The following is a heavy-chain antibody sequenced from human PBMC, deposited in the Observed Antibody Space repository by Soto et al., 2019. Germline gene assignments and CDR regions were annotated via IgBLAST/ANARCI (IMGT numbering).Heavy chain of an antibody. CDR3: AKGGSLDASNDAFDI. D-gene: IGHD3-10*01. Sequence: GGSLRLSCAASGFTFDDYAMHWVRQAPGKGLEWVSGISWNSGSIGYADSVKGRFTISRDNAKNSLYLQMNSLRAEDTALYYCAKGGSLDASNDAFDIWGQGTMVTVSS. CDR2: ISWNSGSI. J-gene: IGHJ3*02. V-gene: IGHV3-9*01. CDR1: GFTFDDYA.